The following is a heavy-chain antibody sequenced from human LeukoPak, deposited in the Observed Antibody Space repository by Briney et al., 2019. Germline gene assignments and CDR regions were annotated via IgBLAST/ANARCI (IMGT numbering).Heavy chain of an antibody. CDR2: IRYDGSNK. V-gene: IGHV3-30*02. Sequence: GGSLRLSCAASGFTFSSYGMHWVHQAPGKGLEWVAFIRYDGSNKYYADSVKGRFTISRDNSKNTLYLQMNSLRAEDTAVYYCAKSAGFSSGVEDYYYYMDVWGKGTTVTVSS. CDR3: AKSAGFSSGVEDYYYYMDV. D-gene: IGHD2-15*01. CDR1: GFTFSSYG. J-gene: IGHJ6*03.